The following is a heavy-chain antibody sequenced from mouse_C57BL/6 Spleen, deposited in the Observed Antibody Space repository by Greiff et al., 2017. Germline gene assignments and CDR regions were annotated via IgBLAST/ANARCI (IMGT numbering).Heavy chain of an antibody. J-gene: IGHJ4*01. CDR3: ASLGVYAMDY. Sequence: VQLQQSGAELVKPGASVKLSCTASGFNIKDYYMHWVKQRTEQGLEWIGRIDPEDGETKYAPKFQGKATMTADTSSNTAYLQLSSLTSEDTAVYYCASLGVYAMDYWGQGTSVTVSS. D-gene: IGHD3-1*01. CDR1: GFNIKDYY. CDR2: IDPEDGET. V-gene: IGHV14-2*01.